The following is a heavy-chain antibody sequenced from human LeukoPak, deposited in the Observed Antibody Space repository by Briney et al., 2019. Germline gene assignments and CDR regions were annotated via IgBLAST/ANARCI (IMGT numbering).Heavy chain of an antibody. CDR1: GFTFSSYG. V-gene: IGHV3-30*02. J-gene: IGHJ5*02. Sequence: PGGSLRLSCAASGFTFSSYGMHWLRQAPGKGLEWVAFIRCDGSNKYYADSVKGRFTISRDNSKNTLYLQMTSLRAEDTAVYYCAKSYGSGSYYRNWFDPWGQGTLVTVSS. CDR3: AKSYGSGSYYRNWFDP. CDR2: IRCDGSNK. D-gene: IGHD3-10*01.